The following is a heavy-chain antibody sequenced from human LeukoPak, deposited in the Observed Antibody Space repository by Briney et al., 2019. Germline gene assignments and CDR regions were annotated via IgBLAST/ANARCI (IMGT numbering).Heavy chain of an antibody. J-gene: IGHJ4*02. V-gene: IGHV4-34*12. D-gene: IGHD3-3*01. CDR2: IIDTGST. CDR3: ARGLASGYPPIPFDY. Sequence: SETLSLTCAVYGGSFSGYYWSWIRQPPGKGLEWIGEIIDTGSTKYTSSLKSRVTISVDTSKNQFSLSLDSVAAADTAVYYCARGLASGYPPIPFDYWGQGTLVTVSS. CDR1: GGSFSGYY.